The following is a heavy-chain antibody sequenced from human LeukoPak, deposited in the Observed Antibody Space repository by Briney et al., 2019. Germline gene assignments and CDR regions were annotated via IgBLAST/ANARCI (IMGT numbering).Heavy chain of an antibody. CDR1: GFTFSSYG. CDR3: ARDGDIVVVPADLDY. J-gene: IGHJ4*02. V-gene: IGHV3-21*01. D-gene: IGHD2-2*01. Sequence: GGSLRLSCAASGFTFSSYGMNWVRQAPGKGLEWVSSISSSSSYIYYADSVKGRFTISRDNAKNSLYLQMNSLRAEDTAVYYCARDGDIVVVPADLDYWGQGTLVTVSS. CDR2: ISSSSSYI.